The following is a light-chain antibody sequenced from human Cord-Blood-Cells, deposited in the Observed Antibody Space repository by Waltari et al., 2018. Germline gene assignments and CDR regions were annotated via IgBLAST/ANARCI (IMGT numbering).Light chain of an antibody. J-gene: IGLJ2*01. Sequence: QLVLTQSPSASASLGASVKLPCTLSSGHSSYASAWHQQPPETGPRYLMKLNSDGSHSKGDGIPDRFSGSSSGAERYLTISSLQSEDEADYYCQTWGTGIQVFGGGTKLTVL. CDR3: QTWGTGIQV. CDR1: SGHSSYA. V-gene: IGLV4-69*01. CDR2: LNSDGSH.